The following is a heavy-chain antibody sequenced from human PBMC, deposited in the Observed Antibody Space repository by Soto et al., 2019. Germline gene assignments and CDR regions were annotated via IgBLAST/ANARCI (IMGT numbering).Heavy chain of an antibody. CDR2: INHSGST. J-gene: IGHJ6*02. Sequence: SETLSLTCAVYGGSFSGYYWSWIRQPPGKGLEWIGEINHSGSTNYNPSLKSRVTISVDTSKNQFSLKLSSVTAADTAVYYCARGRSRGTAMALNYYYYGMDVWGQGTTVTVS. CDR3: ARGRSRGTAMALNYYYYGMDV. V-gene: IGHV4-34*01. D-gene: IGHD5-18*01. CDR1: GGSFSGYY.